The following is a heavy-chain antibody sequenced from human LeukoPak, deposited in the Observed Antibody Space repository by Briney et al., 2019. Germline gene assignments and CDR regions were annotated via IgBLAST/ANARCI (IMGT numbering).Heavy chain of an antibody. J-gene: IGHJ4*02. V-gene: IGHV3-21*06. CDR2: ISSNSRYI. D-gene: IGHD1-26*01. Sequence: GGSPRISSASSGFIFSTYCNYWGRHAPPEEVQWVSSISSNSRYIYYADSMRGRFTISRDNAKNSLYLQMNSLKPEDTAVYYCTRGRRATHDYWGQGTLVTVSS. CDR1: GFIFSTYC. CDR3: TRGRRATHDY.